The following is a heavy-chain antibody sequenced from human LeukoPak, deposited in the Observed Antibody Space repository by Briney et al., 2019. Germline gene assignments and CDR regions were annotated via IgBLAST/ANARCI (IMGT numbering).Heavy chain of an antibody. CDR1: GFTFSDSA. J-gene: IGHJ4*02. V-gene: IGHV3-73*01. CDR3: AGEWFTVYDSSAFFDY. CDR2: IRSKATSYAT. Sequence: GGSLRLSCAASGFTFSDSAMHWVRQASGKGLEWVGRIRSKATSYATSYAVSVRGRFTISRDDSENTSYLQMNSLKTEDTAVYYCAGEWFTVYDSSAFFDYWGQGTLVTVSS. D-gene: IGHD3-22*01.